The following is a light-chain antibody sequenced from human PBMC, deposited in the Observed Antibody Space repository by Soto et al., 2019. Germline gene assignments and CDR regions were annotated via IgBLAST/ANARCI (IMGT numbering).Light chain of an antibody. V-gene: IGKV3-20*01. Sequence: DIVLTQSPGILSLSPGDRATLSCRSSESVTSTYLAWYQQKRGQAPRLLIYEASSRASGIPDRFSGSGSGKDFTLTISKVEPEDVAVYYCQQYFNSPSMYTFGQGTVLEI. CDR1: ESVTSTY. CDR3: QQYFNSPSMYT. J-gene: IGKJ2*01. CDR2: EAS.